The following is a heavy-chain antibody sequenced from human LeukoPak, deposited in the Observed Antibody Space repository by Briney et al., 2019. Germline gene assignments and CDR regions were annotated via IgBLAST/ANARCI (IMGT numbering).Heavy chain of an antibody. D-gene: IGHD2-15*01. CDR1: GYTFTGYY. J-gene: IGHJ5*02. CDR2: INPNSGGT. CDR3: ARDNSMGGRGWWFDP. Sequence: GASVKVSFKASGYTFTGYYMHWVRQAPGQGLEWMGWINPNSGGTNYAQKFQGRVTMTRDTSISTDYMELSSLISEDTAVYYCARDNSMGGRGWWFDPWGQGTLVTVSS. V-gene: IGHV1-2*02.